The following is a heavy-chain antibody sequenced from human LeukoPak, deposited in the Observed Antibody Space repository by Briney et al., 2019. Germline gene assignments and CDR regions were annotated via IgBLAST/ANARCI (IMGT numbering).Heavy chain of an antibody. V-gene: IGHV4-59*01. CDR3: ARYVGATYDY. CDR1: GGSFSGYY. CDR2: IYYSGST. J-gene: IGHJ4*02. Sequence: SETLSLTCAVYGGSFSGYYWSWIRQPPGKGLEWIGYIYYSGSTNYNPSLKSRVTISVDTSKNQFSLKLSSVTAADTAVYYCARYVGATYDYWGQGTLVTVSS. D-gene: IGHD1-26*01.